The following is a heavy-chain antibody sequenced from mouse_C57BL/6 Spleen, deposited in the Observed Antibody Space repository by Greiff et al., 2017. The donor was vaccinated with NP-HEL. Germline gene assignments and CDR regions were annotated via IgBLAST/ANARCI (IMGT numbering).Heavy chain of an antibody. J-gene: IGHJ2*01. CDR1: GYTFTSYW. Sequence: VQLQQSGAELVRPGSSVKLSCKASGYTFTSYWMHWVKQRPIQGLEWIGNIDPSDSETHYNQKFKDKATLTVDKSSSTAYMQLSSLTSDDSAVYYCARLDFLDYWGQGTTLTVSS. CDR2: IDPSDSET. V-gene: IGHV1-52*01. CDR3: ARLDFLDY.